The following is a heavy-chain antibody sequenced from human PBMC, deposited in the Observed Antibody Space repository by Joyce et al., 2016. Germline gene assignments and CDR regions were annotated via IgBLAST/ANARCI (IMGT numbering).Heavy chain of an antibody. CDR1: GYKFSTHW. J-gene: IGHJ6*02. Sequence: EVQLVQSGAEVRRPGESLNISCKGSGYKFSTHWLGWVRQVPGKGLAWIGLIYPGDAETMYKPSFEGRVTMSVDQSISTASLQGRSLQASDTAIFYCAIGTLFDLWSGYWSTMDVWGQGTTVIVSS. CDR2: IYPGDAET. D-gene: IGHD3-3*01. V-gene: IGHV5-51*01. CDR3: AIGTLFDLWSGYWSTMDV.